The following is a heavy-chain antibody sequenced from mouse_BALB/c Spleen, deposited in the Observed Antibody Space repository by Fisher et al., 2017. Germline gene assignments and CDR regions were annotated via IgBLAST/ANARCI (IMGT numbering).Heavy chain of an antibody. D-gene: IGHD1-2*01. V-gene: IGHV1-9*01. Sequence: KFKGKATFTADTSSNTAYMQLSSLTSEDSAVYYCARITTARMDYWGQGTSVTVSS. J-gene: IGHJ4*01. CDR3: ARITTARMDY.